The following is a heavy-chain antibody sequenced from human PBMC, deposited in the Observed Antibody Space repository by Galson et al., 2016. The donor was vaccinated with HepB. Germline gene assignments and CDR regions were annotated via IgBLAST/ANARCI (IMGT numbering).Heavy chain of an antibody. V-gene: IGHV3-23*01. CDR1: GFTFSGYA. CDR2: MSDSDDI. J-gene: IGHJ4*02. D-gene: IGHD6-13*01. CDR3: AKDKRRHSSAWYWYFDY. Sequence: SLRLSCAASGFTFSGYAMAWVRQAPGKGLEWVSGMSDSDDIYYAPSVKGRFTISRDNSKNTLYLQLSSLRAEDTAVYYCAKDKRRHSSAWYWYFDYWGQGTLVSVSS.